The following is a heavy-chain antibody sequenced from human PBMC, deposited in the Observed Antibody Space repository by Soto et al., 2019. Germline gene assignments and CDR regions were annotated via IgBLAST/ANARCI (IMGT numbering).Heavy chain of an antibody. J-gene: IGHJ5*02. CDR3: ARHNRPDLITIFGAVDP. D-gene: IGHD3-3*01. Sequence: QLQLQESGPGLVKPSETLSLTCTVSGGSISSSSYYWGWIRQPPGKGLEWIGSIYYSGSTYYNPSLKSRVTISVDTSKNQFSLKLSSVTAADTAVYYCARHNRPDLITIFGAVDPWGQGTLVTVSS. V-gene: IGHV4-39*01. CDR2: IYYSGST. CDR1: GGSISSSSYY.